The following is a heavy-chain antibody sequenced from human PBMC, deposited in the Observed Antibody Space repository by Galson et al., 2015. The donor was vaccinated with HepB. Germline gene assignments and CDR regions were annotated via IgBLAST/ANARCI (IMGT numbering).Heavy chain of an antibody. CDR1: GFTVSGHY. D-gene: IGHD1-26*01. CDR2: ISDTSKYI. J-gene: IGHJ4*02. Sequence: SLRLSCAASGFTVSGHYMSWVRQAPGKGLEWLSSISDTSKYIYYADSVKGRFTVSRDNAKNSLYLQMNGLRAEDTAVYYCARGEGASYLEEMGYWGQGIMVTVSS. V-gene: IGHV3-21*01. CDR3: ARGEGASYLEEMGY.